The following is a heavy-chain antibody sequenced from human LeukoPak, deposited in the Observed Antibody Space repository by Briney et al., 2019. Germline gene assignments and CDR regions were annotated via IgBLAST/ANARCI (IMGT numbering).Heavy chain of an antibody. CDR1: GYTFTTYP. V-gene: IGHV7-4-1*02. J-gene: IGHJ3*02. Sequence: ASVKVSCKASGYTFTTYPLNWVRQAPGQGLEWMGRISTNTGNPTYAQAFTGRFVFSLDTSVNTAFLQINSLKPEDTAVYYCATLPSGWPGERPAIDIWGQGTMVTVSS. D-gene: IGHD6-19*01. CDR2: ISTNTGNP. CDR3: ATLPSGWPGERPAIDI.